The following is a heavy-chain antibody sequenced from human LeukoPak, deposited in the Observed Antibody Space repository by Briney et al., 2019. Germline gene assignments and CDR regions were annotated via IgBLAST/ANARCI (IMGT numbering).Heavy chain of an antibody. J-gene: IGHJ3*02. D-gene: IGHD6-19*01. Sequence: PSETLSLTCTVSGGSISSSSYYWGWIRQPPGKGLEWIGSIFYSGSTYYNPSLKSRVTISVDTSKNQFSLKLSSVTAADTAVYYCARDMPSSGWYSDDAFDIWGQGTMVTVSS. V-gene: IGHV4-39*07. CDR3: ARDMPSSGWYSDDAFDI. CDR2: IFYSGST. CDR1: GGSISSSSYY.